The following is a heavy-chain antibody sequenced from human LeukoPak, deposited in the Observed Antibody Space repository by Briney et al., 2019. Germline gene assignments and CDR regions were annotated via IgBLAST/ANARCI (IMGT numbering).Heavy chain of an antibody. Sequence: SQTLSLTCAISGDSVSSNSAAWNWIRQSPSRGLEWLGRTYYRSKWYNDYAVSVKSRITINPDTSKNQFSLQLNSVTPEDTAVYYCARGRRMVRAVTAIVRYYYYYYMDVWGKGTTVTVSS. CDR2: TYYRSKWYN. D-gene: IGHD3-10*01. V-gene: IGHV6-1*01. CDR1: GDSVSSNSAA. J-gene: IGHJ6*03. CDR3: ARGRRMVRAVTAIVRYYYYYYMDV.